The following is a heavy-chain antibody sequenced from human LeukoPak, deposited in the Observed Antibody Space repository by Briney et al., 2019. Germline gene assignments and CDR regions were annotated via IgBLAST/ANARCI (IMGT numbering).Heavy chain of an antibody. CDR2: MNPNSGNT. J-gene: IGHJ6*02. D-gene: IGHD3-3*01. CDR3: ARVYYDFWSGYYGKSSWYYYYYGMDV. CDR1: GYTFTSYD. V-gene: IGHV1-8*01. Sequence: ASVKVSCKASGYTFTSYDINWVRQATGQGLEWMGWMNPNSGNTGYAQKFQGRVTMTRNTSISTAYMELSSLRSGDTAVYYCARVYYDFWSGYYGKSSWYYYYYGMDVWGQGTTVTVSS.